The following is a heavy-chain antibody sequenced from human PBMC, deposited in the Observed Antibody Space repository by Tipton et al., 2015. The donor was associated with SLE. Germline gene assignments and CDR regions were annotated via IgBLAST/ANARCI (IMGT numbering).Heavy chain of an antibody. Sequence: TLSLTCTVSGGSISSYYWSWIRQPPGKGLEWIGYIYYSGSTNYNPSLKTRVTISADTSKNQFFLKLNSVTAADTGVYFCARGRRRMTTMVTAGGEFFRHWGQGALVTVSS. CDR2: IYYSGST. J-gene: IGHJ1*01. V-gene: IGHV4-59*12. D-gene: IGHD4-23*01. CDR3: ARGRRRMTTMVTAGGEFFRH. CDR1: GGSISSYY.